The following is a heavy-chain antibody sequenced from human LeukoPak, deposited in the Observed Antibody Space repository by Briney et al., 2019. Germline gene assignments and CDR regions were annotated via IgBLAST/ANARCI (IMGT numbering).Heavy chain of an antibody. J-gene: IGHJ4*02. CDR3: ARQSYYASSGSYHY. Sequence: PSETLSLTCTVSGGSISSSSYYWGWIRQPPGKGLEWIGSIYYSGSTYYNPSLKSRVTISVDTSKNQFSLKLSSVTAADTAVYYCARQSYYASSGSYHYWGQGTLVTVSS. D-gene: IGHD3-22*01. V-gene: IGHV4-39*01. CDR1: GGSISSSSYY. CDR2: IYYSGST.